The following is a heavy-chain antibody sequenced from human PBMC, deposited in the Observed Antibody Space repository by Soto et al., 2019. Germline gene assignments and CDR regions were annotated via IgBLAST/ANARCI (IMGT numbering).Heavy chain of an antibody. J-gene: IGHJ6*02. CDR3: ARVGGPYDI. Sequence: PSETLSLTCTVSGGSISSGDYYWSWIRQPPGKGLEWIGYIYHSGTTYYNPSLKSRVTISVDMSKNQISLKLNSVTAADTAVYYCARVGGPYDIWGQGTTVTVSS. CDR2: IYHSGTT. D-gene: IGHD3-9*01. V-gene: IGHV4-30-4*01. CDR1: GGSISSGDYY.